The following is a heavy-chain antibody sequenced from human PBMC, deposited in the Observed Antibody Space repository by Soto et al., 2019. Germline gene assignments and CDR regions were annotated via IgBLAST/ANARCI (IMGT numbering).Heavy chain of an antibody. CDR1: GDSVSSNSAA. CDR2: TYYRSKWYN. Sequence: SQTLSLTCAISGDSVSSNSAAWNWIRQSPSRGLEWLGRTYYRSKWYNDNAVSVKSRISINPDTSKNQFSLQLNSVTPEDTAVYYCERDQYSGSYYPGWFDPWGQGTLVTVSS. CDR3: ERDQYSGSYYPGWFDP. D-gene: IGHD1-26*01. J-gene: IGHJ5*02. V-gene: IGHV6-1*01.